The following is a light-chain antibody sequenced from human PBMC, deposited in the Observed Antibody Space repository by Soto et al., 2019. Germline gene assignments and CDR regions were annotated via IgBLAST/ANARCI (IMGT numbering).Light chain of an antibody. CDR3: SSYAGSSTLVV. J-gene: IGLJ2*01. V-gene: IGLV2-11*01. CDR2: DVN. CDR1: SSDVGGYNY. Sequence: QSALTQPRSVSGSPGQSVTISCTGTSSDVGGYNYVSWYQQYPGKAPKLMIFDVNTRPSGVPERFSGSKSGNTASLSISGLQAEDEADYYCSSYAGSSTLVVFGGGTKLTVL.